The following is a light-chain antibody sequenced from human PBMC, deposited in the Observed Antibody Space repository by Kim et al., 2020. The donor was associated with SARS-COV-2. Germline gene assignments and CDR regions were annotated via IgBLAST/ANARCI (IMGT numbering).Light chain of an antibody. V-gene: IGKV2-28*01. CDR2: SAS. CDR1: RGLLHSSGYHY. CDR3: IQVLQLPYT. Sequence: DVVMTQSPLALSVTPGEPASISCRSSRGLLHSSGYHYLDWYLQKPGQSPQLLIYSASHRASGVPDRFSGSGSGTDFTLKISRVEAEDVGVIFCIQVLQLPYTLGQGPKLEI. J-gene: IGKJ2*01.